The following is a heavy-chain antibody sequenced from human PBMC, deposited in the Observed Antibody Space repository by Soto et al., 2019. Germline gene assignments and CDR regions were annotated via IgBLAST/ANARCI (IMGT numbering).Heavy chain of an antibody. CDR2: IIPVLGIA. CDR3: ARGSCSSTSCYRSYYMDV. D-gene: IGHD2-2*01. Sequence: GASVKVSCKASGGTFSSYTISWVRQAPGRGLKWMGRIIPVLGIANYAQKFQGRVTITADKSTSTAYMELSSLRSEDTAVYYCARGSCSSTSCYRSYYMDVWGKGTTVTVSS. CDR1: GGTFSSYT. V-gene: IGHV1-69*02. J-gene: IGHJ6*03.